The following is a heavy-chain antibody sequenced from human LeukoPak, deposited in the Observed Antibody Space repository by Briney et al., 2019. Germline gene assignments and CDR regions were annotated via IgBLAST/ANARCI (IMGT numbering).Heavy chain of an antibody. Sequence: AGGSLRLSCAASGFTFSSYAMSWVRQAPGKGLEWVSAISGSGGSTYYADSVKGRFTISRDNSRNTLYLQMNSLRAEDTAVYYCAKPYVLRFLEWSTDFDYWGQGTLVTVSS. J-gene: IGHJ4*02. D-gene: IGHD3-3*01. V-gene: IGHV3-23*01. CDR2: ISGSGGST. CDR1: GFTFSSYA. CDR3: AKPYVLRFLEWSTDFDY.